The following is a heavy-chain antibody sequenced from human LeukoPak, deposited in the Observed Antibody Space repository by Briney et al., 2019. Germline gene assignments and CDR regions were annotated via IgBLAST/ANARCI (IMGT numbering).Heavy chain of an antibody. D-gene: IGHD6-13*01. J-gene: IGHJ4*02. V-gene: IGHV1-2*06. CDR2: INPNSGGT. CDR3: ASAKVGSSWTY. Sequence: GASVKASCKASGYTFTGYYMHWVRQAPGQGLEWMGRINPNSGGTNYAQKFQGRVTMTRDTSISTAYMELSRLRSDDTAVHYCASAKVGSSWTYWGQGTLVTVSS. CDR1: GYTFTGYY.